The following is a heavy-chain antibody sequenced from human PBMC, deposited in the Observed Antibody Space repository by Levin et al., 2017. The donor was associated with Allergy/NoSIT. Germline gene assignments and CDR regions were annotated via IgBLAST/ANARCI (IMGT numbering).Heavy chain of an antibody. J-gene: IGHJ4*02. V-gene: IGHV4-30-4*01. CDR1: GGSISSGDYY. CDR3: ARAFSAIGDDYFDS. CDR2: IYYSGSA. D-gene: IGHD3-16*01. Sequence: PSETLSLTCTVSGGSISSGDYYWNWIRQPPGKGLEWIGFIYYSGSAYYNPSLKSRVTILVDRAKNQFSLRLTSVTAADTAVYYCARAFSAIGDDYFDSWGQGTLVTVSS.